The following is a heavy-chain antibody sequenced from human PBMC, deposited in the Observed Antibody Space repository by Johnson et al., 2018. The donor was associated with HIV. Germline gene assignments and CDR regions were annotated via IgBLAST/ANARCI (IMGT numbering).Heavy chain of an antibody. V-gene: IGHV3-20*04. D-gene: IGHD2-2*01. Sequence: VQLVESGGGVVRPGGSLRLSCAASGFTFDDYGMSWVRQAPGKGLEWVSGINWNGGRTGYADSVKGRFTISRDNVKNSLYLQMNSLRAGDTAVYYCARARCSSTSCYDAFDIWGQGTMVTVSS. J-gene: IGHJ3*02. CDR3: ARARCSSTSCYDAFDI. CDR2: INWNGGRT. CDR1: GFTFDDYG.